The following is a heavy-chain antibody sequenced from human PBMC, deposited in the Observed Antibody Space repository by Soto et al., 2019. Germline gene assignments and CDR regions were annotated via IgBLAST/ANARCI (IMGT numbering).Heavy chain of an antibody. V-gene: IGHV3-23*01. CDR3: AKCGSSSSCPPTGFDP. CDR2: ITGSGGST. D-gene: IGHD2-2*01. Sequence: GGSLRLSCAASGFTFSSYAMTWVRQAPGKGLEYVSSITGSGGSTYYADSVRGRFTISRDNSKNTLFVQMNSLRAEDTAIYYCAKCGSSSSCPPTGFDPWGQGTLVTVSS. CDR1: GFTFSSYA. J-gene: IGHJ5*02.